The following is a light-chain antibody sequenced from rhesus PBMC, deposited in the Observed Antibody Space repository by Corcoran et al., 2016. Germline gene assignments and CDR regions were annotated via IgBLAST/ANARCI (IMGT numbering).Light chain of an antibody. CDR2: RAS. V-gene: IGKV1-22*01. J-gene: IGKJ2*01. CDR1: QSISNY. Sequence: DIQMTQSPSSLSASIGDTVTITCRASQSISNYLAWYQQLPGKAPKLLIYRASTLQSGVPSRFTGSGAGLEVTLTISGLQSEDVATYYCQQYSGSPLYGFGQGTKVDIK. CDR3: QQYSGSPLYG.